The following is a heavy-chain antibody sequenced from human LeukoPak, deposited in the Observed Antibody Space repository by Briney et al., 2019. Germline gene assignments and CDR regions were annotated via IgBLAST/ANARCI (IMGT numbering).Heavy chain of an antibody. CDR1: GYTFTSYG. J-gene: IGHJ4*02. CDR3: ARDPSNSSGYYQHFDY. V-gene: IGHV1-18*01. Sequence: ASVKVSCKASGYTFTSYGISWVRQAPGQGLEWMGWISAYNGNTNYAQKLQGRVTMTTDTSTGTAYMELRSLRSDDTAVYYCARDPSNSSGYYQHFDYWGQGNLVTVSS. CDR2: ISAYNGNT. D-gene: IGHD3-22*01.